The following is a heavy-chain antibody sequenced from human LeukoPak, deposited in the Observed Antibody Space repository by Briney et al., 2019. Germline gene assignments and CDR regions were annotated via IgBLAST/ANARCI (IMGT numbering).Heavy chain of an antibody. V-gene: IGHV4-39*07. J-gene: IGHJ4*02. Sequence: SETLSLTCTVSGGSITNNNYYCDWIRQPPGKGLEWIGSIYYSGSTYYNPSLKSRVAISVDTSKNQFSLKLSSVTAADTAVYYCARVRRGYSGYDFPYDYWGQGTLVTVSS. CDR1: GGSITNNNYY. CDR3: ARVRRGYSGYDFPYDY. D-gene: IGHD5-12*01. CDR2: IYYSGST.